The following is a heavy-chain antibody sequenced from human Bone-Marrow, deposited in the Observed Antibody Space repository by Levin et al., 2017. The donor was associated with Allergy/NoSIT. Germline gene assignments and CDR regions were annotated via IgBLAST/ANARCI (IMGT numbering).Heavy chain of an antibody. J-gene: IGHJ6*02. Sequence: SETLSLTCTVSGGSISSYYWSWIRQPPGKGLEWIGYIYHSGSTISSPSLKSRVTISIDTSRSQFSLRLRSVTAADTAVYYCASSGITAMIYYYNGLDVWGQGTTVTVSS. CDR2: IYHSGST. D-gene: IGHD5-18*01. CDR1: GGSISSYY. CDR3: ASSGITAMIYYYNGLDV. V-gene: IGHV4-59*08.